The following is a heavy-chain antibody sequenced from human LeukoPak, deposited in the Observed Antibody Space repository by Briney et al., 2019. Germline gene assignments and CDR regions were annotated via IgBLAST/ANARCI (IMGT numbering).Heavy chain of an antibody. Sequence: SETLSLTCTVSGGSISSSSYYWGWLRQPPGQELEWIGSSYYSGSTYYNPSLKSRVTISVDTSKNQFSLKLSSVTAADTAVYYCARSYYYGSGSLNDYWGQGTLVTVSS. CDR3: ARSYYYGSGSLNDY. V-gene: IGHV4-39*07. CDR1: GGSISSSSYY. CDR2: SYYSGST. J-gene: IGHJ4*02. D-gene: IGHD3-10*01.